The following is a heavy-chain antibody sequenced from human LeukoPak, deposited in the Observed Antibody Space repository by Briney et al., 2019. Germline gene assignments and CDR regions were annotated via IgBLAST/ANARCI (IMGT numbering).Heavy chain of an antibody. CDR3: AKVYDSYYYYYMDV. V-gene: IGHV3-30*02. D-gene: IGHD3-22*01. Sequence: GGSLRLSCAASGFTFSSYGMHWVRQAPGKGLEWVAFIRYDGSNKYYADSVKGRFTISRDNSKNTLYLQMNSLRAEDTAVYYCAKVYDSYYYYYMDVWGKGTTVTISS. CDR1: GFTFSSYG. CDR2: IRYDGSNK. J-gene: IGHJ6*03.